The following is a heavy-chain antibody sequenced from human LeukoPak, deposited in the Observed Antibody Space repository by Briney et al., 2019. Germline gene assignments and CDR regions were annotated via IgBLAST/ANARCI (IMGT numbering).Heavy chain of an antibody. V-gene: IGHV3-48*01. D-gene: IGHD1-26*01. CDR3: ARAGGWSSYYYMDV. CDR2: ISTSSSTI. Sequence: GGSLRLSCAASGFTFSSYSMNWVRQAPGKGLEWVSSISTSSSTIYYADSVKGRFTISRDNSKNTLYLQMNSLRAEDTAVYYCARAGGWSSYYYMDVWGKGTTVTVSS. J-gene: IGHJ6*03. CDR1: GFTFSSYS.